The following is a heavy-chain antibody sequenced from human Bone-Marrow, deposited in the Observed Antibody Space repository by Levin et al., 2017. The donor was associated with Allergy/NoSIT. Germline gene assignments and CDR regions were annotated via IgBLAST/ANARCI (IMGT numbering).Heavy chain of an antibody. CDR3: AKAPISSGYYFLSS. CDR2: ISGSGGST. Sequence: GGSLRLSCAASGFTFSSYAMSWVRQAPGKGLEWVSAISGSGGSTYYADSVKGRFTISRDNSKNTLYLQMNSLRAEDTAVYYCAKAPISSGYYFLSSWGQGTLVTVSS. CDR1: GFTFSSYA. V-gene: IGHV3-23*01. D-gene: IGHD3-22*01. J-gene: IGHJ4*02.